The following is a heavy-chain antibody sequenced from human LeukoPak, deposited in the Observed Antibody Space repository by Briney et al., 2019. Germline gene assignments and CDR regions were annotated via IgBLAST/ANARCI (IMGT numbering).Heavy chain of an antibody. CDR2: IWYDGSNK. CDR3: AKDQLCCSGGNFDY. D-gene: IGHD2-15*01. J-gene: IGHJ4*02. Sequence: PGGSLSLFCAASGLIFSSYGMHCVREAPGKGLEGVTFIWYDGSNKYYAGSVKGRFTISRDNSKNTLYLQMNSLRAEDTAVYYCAKDQLCCSGGNFDYWGQGTLVTVSS. V-gene: IGHV3-30*02. CDR1: GLIFSSYG.